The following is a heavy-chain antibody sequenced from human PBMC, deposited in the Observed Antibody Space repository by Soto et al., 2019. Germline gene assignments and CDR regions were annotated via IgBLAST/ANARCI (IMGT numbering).Heavy chain of an antibody. CDR2: INPNSGGT. D-gene: IGHD6-19*01. V-gene: IGHV1-2*04. CDR3: ARGGGIAVAGTGAFDI. CDR1: GYTFTGYY. J-gene: IGHJ3*02. Sequence: ASVKVSCKASGYTFTGYYMHWVRQAPGQGLEWMGWINPNSGGTNYAQKFQGWVTMTRDTSISTAYMEPSRLRSDDTAVYYCARGGGIAVAGTGAFDIWGQGTMLTVSS.